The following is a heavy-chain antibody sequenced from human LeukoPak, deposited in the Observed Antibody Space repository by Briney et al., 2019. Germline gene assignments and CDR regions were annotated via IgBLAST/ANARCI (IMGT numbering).Heavy chain of an antibody. D-gene: IGHD6-19*01. Sequence: SETLSLTCAVSGYSISSGYYWGWIRQPPGKGLEWIGSIYHSGSTFYNPSLKSRVTISVDTSKNQFSLKLYSVTAADTAVYYCARPGSGRPHPFDYWGQGTLVTVSS. CDR2: IYHSGST. CDR1: GYSISSGYY. CDR3: ARPGSGRPHPFDY. J-gene: IGHJ4*02. V-gene: IGHV4-38-2*01.